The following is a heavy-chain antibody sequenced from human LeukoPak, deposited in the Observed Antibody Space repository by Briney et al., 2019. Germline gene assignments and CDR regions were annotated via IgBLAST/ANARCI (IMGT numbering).Heavy chain of an antibody. V-gene: IGHV3-43*01. Sequence: GGSLRLSCAASGFTFDDYTMHWVRQAPGKGLEWVSLISWDGGSTYYADSVKGRFTISRDNSKNSLYLQMNSLRTEDTDLYYCALGSGTNIDYWGQGTLVTVSS. CDR2: ISWDGGST. D-gene: IGHD7-27*01. J-gene: IGHJ4*02. CDR3: ALGSGTNIDY. CDR1: GFTFDDYT.